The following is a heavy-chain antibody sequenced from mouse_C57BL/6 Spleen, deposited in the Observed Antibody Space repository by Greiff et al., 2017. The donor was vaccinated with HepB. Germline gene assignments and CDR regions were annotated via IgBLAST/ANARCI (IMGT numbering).Heavy chain of an antibody. CDR2: IDHSDSYT. Sequence: VQLQQSGAELVMPGASVKLSCKASGYTFTSYWMHWVKQRPGQGLEWIGEIDHSDSYTNYNQKFKGKSTLTVDKSSSTAYMQLSSLTSEDSAVYYCARGGTAQATDYWGQGTTLTVSS. J-gene: IGHJ2*01. D-gene: IGHD3-2*02. CDR3: ARGGTAQATDY. CDR1: GYTFTSYW. V-gene: IGHV1-69*01.